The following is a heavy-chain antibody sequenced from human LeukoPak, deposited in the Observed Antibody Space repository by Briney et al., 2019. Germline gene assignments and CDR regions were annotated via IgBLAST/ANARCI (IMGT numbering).Heavy chain of an antibody. J-gene: IGHJ5*02. Sequence: APVKPSCNPSEHTFTGYYMHWVRQAPGQRLEWMSRINRNRGGTNYAQKFQSRVTKTRDTSISTAYMELSRLRSDDTAVYYGARAAGGRFRFDPWGQGTLVTVSS. CDR3: ARAAGGRFRFDP. CDR1: EHTFTGYY. CDR2: INRNRGGT. V-gene: IGHV1-2*02. D-gene: IGHD3-16*01.